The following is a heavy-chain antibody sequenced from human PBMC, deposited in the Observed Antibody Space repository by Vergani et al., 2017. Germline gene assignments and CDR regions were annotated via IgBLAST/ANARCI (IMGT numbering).Heavy chain of an antibody. V-gene: IGHV4-38-2*02. D-gene: IGHD2-2*02. CDR3: ARSWLCSSTSCYRGGYNWFDP. Sequence: QVQLQESGPGLLKPSETLSLTCTVSGYSISSGYYWGWIRQPPGKGLEWIGSISHSGYTFYSPSLKSRVSMSVDKSKNQFSLKLSSVTAADTAVYYCARSWLCSSTSCYRGGYNWFDPWGQGTLVTVSS. CDR1: GYSISSGYY. J-gene: IGHJ5*02. CDR2: ISHSGYT.